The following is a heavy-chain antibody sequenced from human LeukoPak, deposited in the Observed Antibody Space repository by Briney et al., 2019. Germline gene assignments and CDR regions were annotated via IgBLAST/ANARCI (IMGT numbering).Heavy chain of an antibody. V-gene: IGHV3-49*03. CDR3: TRSGSYYYYYYMDV. D-gene: IGHD1-26*01. CDR1: GFTFGDYA. Sequence: GGSLRVSCTAPGFTFGDYAMSWFRQAPGKGLEWVGFIRSKAYGGTTEYAASVKGRFTISRDDSKSIAYLQMNSLKTEDTAVYYCTRSGSYYYYYYMDVWGKGTTVTVSS. CDR2: IRSKAYGGTT. J-gene: IGHJ6*03.